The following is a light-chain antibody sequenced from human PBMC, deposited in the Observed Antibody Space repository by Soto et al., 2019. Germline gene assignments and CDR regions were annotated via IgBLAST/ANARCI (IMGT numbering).Light chain of an antibody. Sequence: EIVMTQSPATLSVSPGEXATLSCRASQSVSSNLAWYQQKPGQAPRLLIYGASTRATGIPARFSGSGSGTEFTLTISSLQSEDFAVYYCQQHNNWPLTFGGGTKVDIK. CDR2: GAS. CDR1: QSVSSN. CDR3: QQHNNWPLT. J-gene: IGKJ4*01. V-gene: IGKV3-15*01.